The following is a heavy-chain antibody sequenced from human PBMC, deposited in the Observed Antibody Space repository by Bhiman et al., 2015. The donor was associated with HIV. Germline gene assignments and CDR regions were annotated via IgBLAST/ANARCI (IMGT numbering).Heavy chain of an antibody. Sequence: QVLLVESGGGVVQPGRSLRLSCAASGFTFSTFGMHWVRQAPGKGLEWVAVISYDGSDKYHAQSVKGRFTISRDNSKNTLYLQMNSLRAEDTAVYYCARDPGGGYFGDYWGQGTLVTVSS. V-gene: IGHV3-30*03. CDR2: ISYDGSDK. CDR1: GFTFSTFG. CDR3: ARDPGGGYFGDY. J-gene: IGHJ4*02. D-gene: IGHD2-21*02.